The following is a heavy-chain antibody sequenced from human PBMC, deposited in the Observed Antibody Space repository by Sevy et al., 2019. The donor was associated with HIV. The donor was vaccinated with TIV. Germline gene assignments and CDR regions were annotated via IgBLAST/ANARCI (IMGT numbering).Heavy chain of an antibody. CDR3: ARERGSSLDWFDP. CDR1: GDSVSSNSAA. V-gene: IGHV6-1*01. Sequence: SQTLSLTCAISGDSVSSNSAAWNWIRQSPSRGLEWLGRTNHRSKWYNDYAVSVKRRITIKTDISMNQFSLQLNSVAPEDTAVYYCARERGSSLDWFDPWGQGTLVTVSS. J-gene: IGHJ5*02. CDR2: TNHRSKWYN. D-gene: IGHD6-13*01.